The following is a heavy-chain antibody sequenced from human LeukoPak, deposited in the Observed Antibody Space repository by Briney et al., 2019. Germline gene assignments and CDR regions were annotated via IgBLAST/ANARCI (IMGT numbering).Heavy chain of an antibody. J-gene: IGHJ1*01. D-gene: IGHD2-2*01. CDR1: GDSISSGTYS. V-gene: IGHV4-31*03. CDR3: ARDARGSSSLQY. CDR2: IYYSGST. Sequence: HPSETLSLTCTVSGDSISSGTYSWNWIRQHPGKGLEWIGYIYYSGSTYYNPSLKSRVSMSVDTSKNQFSLKLSSVTATDTAVYYCARDARGSSSLQYWGQGTQVTVSS.